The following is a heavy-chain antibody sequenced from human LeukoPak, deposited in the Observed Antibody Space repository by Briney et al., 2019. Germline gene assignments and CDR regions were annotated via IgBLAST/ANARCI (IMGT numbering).Heavy chain of an antibody. J-gene: IGHJ6*03. Sequence: SETLSLTCTVSGGSISSYYWSWIRQPAGKGLEWIGRIYTSGNTNYNPSLKSRVTMSVDTSKNQFSLKLSSVTAADTAVYFCARGRVSSSTWYSTYYYYFYMDVWGKGTTVTVSS. D-gene: IGHD1-1*01. CDR2: IYTSGNT. CDR1: GGSISSYY. V-gene: IGHV4-4*07. CDR3: ARGRVSSSTWYSTYYYYFYMDV.